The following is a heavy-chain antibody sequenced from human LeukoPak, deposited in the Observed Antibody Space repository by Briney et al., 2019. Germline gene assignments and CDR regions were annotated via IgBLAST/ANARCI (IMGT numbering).Heavy chain of an antibody. CDR2: INPNSGGT. CDR3: ARGRFSGYGAD. V-gene: IGHV1-2*02. Sequence: ASVKVSCKASGYTFTGYYMHWVRQAPGQGLEWMGWINPNSGGTNFAQKFQGRVTMTRDTSISTAYMELSSLTPDDTAVYYCARGRFSGYGADWGQGTLVTVSS. D-gene: IGHD5-12*01. CDR1: GYTFTGYY. J-gene: IGHJ4*02.